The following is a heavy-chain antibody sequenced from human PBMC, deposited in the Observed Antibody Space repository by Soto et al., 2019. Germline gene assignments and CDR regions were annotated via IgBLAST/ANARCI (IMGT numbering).Heavy chain of an antibody. CDR3: VRTAREGAVAPHWFDR. Sequence: TLSLTCTVSGASIRSTDYYWSWIRQAPGKGLEWIGNVYYTGSTYYNPSLMSRLTISVDTSKNQFSLKLTSVTAAETAVYYCVRTAREGAVAPHWFDRWGQGTQVTVSS. D-gene: IGHD2-21*02. CDR1: GASIRSTDYY. V-gene: IGHV4-30-4*01. J-gene: IGHJ5*02. CDR2: VYYTGST.